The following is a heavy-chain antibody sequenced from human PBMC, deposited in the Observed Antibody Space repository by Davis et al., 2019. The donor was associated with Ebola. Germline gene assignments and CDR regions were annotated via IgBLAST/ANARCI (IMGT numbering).Heavy chain of an antibody. CDR2: IIPIFGTA. V-gene: IGHV1-69*06. CDR1: GGTFSSYA. CDR3: ARDPGYSGYDRYYYYYGMDV. D-gene: IGHD5-12*01. J-gene: IGHJ6*02. Sequence: AASVQVSCKASGGTFSSYAISWVRQAPGQGLEWMGGIIPIFGTANYAQKFQGRVTITADKSTSTAYMELSGLRSDDTAVYYCARDPGYSGYDRYYYYYGMDVWGQGTTVTVSS.